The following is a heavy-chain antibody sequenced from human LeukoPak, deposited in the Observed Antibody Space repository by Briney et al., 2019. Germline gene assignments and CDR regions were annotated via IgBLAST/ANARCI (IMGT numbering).Heavy chain of an antibody. D-gene: IGHD6-19*01. CDR1: GGPMSSYY. Sequence: KPSETLSLTCTISGGPMSSYYWRWIRQPPGKGLEWIGYIYYSGSTFYNPSLKSRVTISVDTSKNRFSLKLNSVTAADTAVYYCARETPYDSSGWLGGTYYFDYWGQGTLVTVSS. J-gene: IGHJ4*02. CDR3: ARETPYDSSGWLGGTYYFDY. CDR2: IYYSGST. V-gene: IGHV4-59*01.